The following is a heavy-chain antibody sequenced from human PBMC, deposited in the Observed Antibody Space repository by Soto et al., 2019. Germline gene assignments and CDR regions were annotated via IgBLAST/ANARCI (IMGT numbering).Heavy chain of an antibody. CDR1: GGSIGSYY. J-gene: IGHJ6*03. Sequence: SETLSLTCTVSGGSIGSYYWSWIRQPPGKGLEWIGYIYYSGSTNYNPSLKSRVTISVDTSKNQFSLKLSSVTAADTAVYYCARVTMVRGAQEWIDYYYYYMDVWGKGTTVXVSS. CDR2: IYYSGST. D-gene: IGHD3-10*01. CDR3: ARVTMVRGAQEWIDYYYYYMDV. V-gene: IGHV4-59*01.